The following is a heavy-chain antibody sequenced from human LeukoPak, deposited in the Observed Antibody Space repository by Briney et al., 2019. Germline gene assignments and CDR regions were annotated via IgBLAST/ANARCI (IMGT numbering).Heavy chain of an antibody. D-gene: IGHD6-13*01. V-gene: IGHV3-30*04. J-gene: IGHJ3*02. CDR3: ARDQSPSSSWPRYLDAFDI. CDR1: GFTFSSYA. CDR2: ISYDGSNK. Sequence: PGRSLRLSCAASGFTFSSYAMHWVRQAPGKGLEGVAVISYDGSNKYYADSVKGRFTISRDNSKNTLYLQMNSLRAEDTAVYYCARDQSPSSSWPRYLDAFDIWGQGTMVTVSS.